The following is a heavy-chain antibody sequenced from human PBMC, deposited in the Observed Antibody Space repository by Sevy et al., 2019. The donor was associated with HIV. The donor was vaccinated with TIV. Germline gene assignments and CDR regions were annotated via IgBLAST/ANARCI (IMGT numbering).Heavy chain of an antibody. V-gene: IGHV1-8*01. D-gene: IGHD3-10*01. CDR3: ARGGMVRGIIGYYGMDV. Sequence: PSVKVSCKASGYTFISYDIIWVRQASGQGLEWMGWMNPNSGNTGYAQKLQGTVTLTRNTSINTAYMELSSLGSEDTAVYYCARGGMVRGIIGYYGMDVWGQGTTVTVSS. CDR1: GYTFISYD. CDR2: MNPNSGNT. J-gene: IGHJ6*02.